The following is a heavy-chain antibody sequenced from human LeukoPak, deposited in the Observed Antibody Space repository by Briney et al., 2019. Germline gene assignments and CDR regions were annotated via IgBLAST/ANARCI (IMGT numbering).Heavy chain of an antibody. CDR1: GGSFSGYY. CDR2: INHSGST. D-gene: IGHD2-15*01. Sequence: ASETLSLTCAVYGGSFSGYYWSGIRQPPGKGLGWIGEINHSGSTNYNPSLKSRVTISVDTSKNQFSLKLSSVTAADTAVYYCARTLRGAHDAFDIWGQGTMVTVSS. J-gene: IGHJ3*02. V-gene: IGHV4-34*01. CDR3: ARTLRGAHDAFDI.